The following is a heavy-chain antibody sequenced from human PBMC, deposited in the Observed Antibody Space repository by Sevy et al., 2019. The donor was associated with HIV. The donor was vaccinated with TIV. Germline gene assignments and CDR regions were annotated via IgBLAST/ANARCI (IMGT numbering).Heavy chain of an antibody. D-gene: IGHD3-22*01. CDR1: GFTFSSYS. Sequence: GGSLRLSCAASGFTFSSYSMNWVRQAPGKGLEWVSYISSSSSTIYYAHSVKGRFTITSDNAKNSLYLQLNSLRDEDTAVYYCARGAYYNDSSCYYLPQSYYYGMYVWGQGTTSTVSS. V-gene: IGHV3-48*02. CDR2: ISSSSSTI. CDR3: ARGAYYNDSSCYYLPQSYYYGMYV. J-gene: IGHJ6*02.